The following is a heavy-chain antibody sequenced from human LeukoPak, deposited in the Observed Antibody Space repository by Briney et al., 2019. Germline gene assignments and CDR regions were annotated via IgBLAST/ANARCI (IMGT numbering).Heavy chain of an antibody. J-gene: IGHJ4*02. CDR1: GYSFTSYW. D-gene: IGHD3-10*01. CDR2: IYPGDSDT. V-gene: IGHV5-51*01. CDR3: ARLLTYYYGSGSEFGGNYFDY. Sequence: PGESLKISCKGSGYSFTSYWIGWVRQMPGKGLEWMGIIYPGDSDTRYSPSFQGQVTISADKSISTAYLQWSSLKASDTAMYYCARLLTYYYGSGSEFGGNYFDYWGQGTLVTVSS.